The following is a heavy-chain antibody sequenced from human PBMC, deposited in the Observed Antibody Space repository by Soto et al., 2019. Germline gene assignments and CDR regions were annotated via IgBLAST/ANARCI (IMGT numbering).Heavy chain of an antibody. D-gene: IGHD3-10*01. CDR1: GYTFTSYD. V-gene: IGHV1-8*01. J-gene: IGHJ6*03. CDR3: ARGERSSMVRGVKVNYYYYYMDV. CDR2: MNPNSGNT. Sequence: ASVKVSCKASGYTFTSYDINWVRQATGQGLEWMGWMNPNSGNTGYAQKFQGRVTMTRNTSISTAYMELSSLRSEDTAVYYCARGERSSMVRGVKVNYYYYYMDVWGKGTTVTVSS.